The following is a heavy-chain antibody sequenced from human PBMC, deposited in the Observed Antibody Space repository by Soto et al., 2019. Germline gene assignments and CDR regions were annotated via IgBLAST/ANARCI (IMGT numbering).Heavy chain of an antibody. D-gene: IGHD2-15*01. Sequence: QLQLQESGPGLVKPSETLSLTCTVSGGSISSSSYYWGWIRQPPGKGLEWIGSIYYSGSTYYNPSLKSRATISVATSKHQSSLLLSSVPAADTAVYYCARRTPATSISDHWGQGTLVTVSS. V-gene: IGHV4-39*01. CDR2: IYYSGST. J-gene: IGHJ4*02. CDR3: ARRTPATSISDH. CDR1: GGSISSSSYY.